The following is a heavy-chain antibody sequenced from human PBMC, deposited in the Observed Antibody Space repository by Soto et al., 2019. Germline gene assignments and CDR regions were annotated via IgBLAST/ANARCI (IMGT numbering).Heavy chain of an antibody. V-gene: IGHV3-23*01. CDR2: ISGGGDTT. CDR3: AKGRGGSGSLTPRVDF. D-gene: IGHD3-10*01. CDR1: GFTFNNYA. J-gene: IGHJ4*02. Sequence: EVQLLESGGGLVQHGGSLRLSCAASGFTFNNYAMTWVRQAPGRGLEWASAISGGGDTTSYADSVKGRFTVSRDGSKNTLYLQMSSLRAEDTALYYCAKGRGGSGSLTPRVDFWGQGTLVTVSS.